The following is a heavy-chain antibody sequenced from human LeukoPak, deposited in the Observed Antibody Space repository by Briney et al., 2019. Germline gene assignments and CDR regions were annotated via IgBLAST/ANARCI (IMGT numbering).Heavy chain of an antibody. J-gene: IGHJ5*02. V-gene: IGHV4-59*01. D-gene: IGHD3-10*01. CDR1: GGPISSYY. CDR2: IYYSGST. CDR3: ARGFSYYYGSGPNWFDP. Sequence: SETLSLTCTVSGGPISSYYWSWIRQPPGKGLEWIGYIYYSGSTNYNPSLKSRVTISVDTSKNQFSLRLSSVTAADTAVYYCARGFSYYYGSGPNWFDPWGQGTLVTVSS.